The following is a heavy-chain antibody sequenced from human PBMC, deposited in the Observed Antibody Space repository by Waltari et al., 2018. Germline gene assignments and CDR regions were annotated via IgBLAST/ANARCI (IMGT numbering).Heavy chain of an antibody. J-gene: IGHJ6*02. CDR2: ISGSGGST. CDR3: AKVGKYYYYGMDV. CDR1: GFPFSSSA. Sequence: EVQLLESGGGLVQPGGSLRLSCAASGFPFSSSAMSWVRQAPGKGLEWVSAISGSGGSTYYADSVKGRFTISRDNSKNTLYLQMNSLRAEDTAVYYCAKVGKYYYYGMDVWGQGTTVTVSS. D-gene: IGHD2-15*01. V-gene: IGHV3-23*01.